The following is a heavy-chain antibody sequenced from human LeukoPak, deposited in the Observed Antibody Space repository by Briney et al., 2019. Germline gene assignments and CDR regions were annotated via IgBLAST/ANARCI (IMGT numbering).Heavy chain of an antibody. D-gene: IGHD2-15*01. V-gene: IGHV3-11*04. CDR1: GFTFSDYY. CDR2: ISSSGSTI. J-gene: IGHJ6*02. CDR3: AKTQPEDSSYYYGMDV. Sequence: GGSLRLSCAASGFTFSDYYMSWIRQAPGKGLEWVSYISSSGSTIYYADSVKGRFTISRDNAKNSLYLQMNSLRAEDTAVYYCAKTQPEDSSYYYGMDVWGQGTTVSVSS.